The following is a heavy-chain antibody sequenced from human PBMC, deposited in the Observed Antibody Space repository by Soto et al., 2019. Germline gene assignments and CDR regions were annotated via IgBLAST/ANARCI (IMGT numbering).Heavy chain of an antibody. CDR3: ARGGLTGSPMFLHYYYGMDV. D-gene: IGHD3-10*01. CDR2: IIPIFGTA. J-gene: IGHJ6*02. V-gene: IGHV1-69*06. CDR1: GGTFSSYA. Sequence: GASVKVSCKASGGTFSSYAISWVRQAPGRGLEWMGGIIPIFGTANYAQKFQGRVTITADKSTSTAYMELSSLRSEDTAVYYCARGGLTGSPMFLHYYYGMDVWGQGTTVTVSS.